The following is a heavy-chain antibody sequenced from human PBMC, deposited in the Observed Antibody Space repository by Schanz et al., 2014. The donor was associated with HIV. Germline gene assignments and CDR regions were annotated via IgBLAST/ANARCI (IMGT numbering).Heavy chain of an antibody. CDR1: GFTFSSYA. Sequence: EVQLVESGGGLVKPGGSLRLSCAASGFTFSSYAMSWVRLAPGKGLEWVSTVGYGGDNTYYADSVEGRFTISRDNSKNTVYLQMNSLRAEDTALYYCAKRGPYTGRYEYFQQWGQGTLVTVSS. CDR3: AKRGPYTGRYEYFQQ. CDR2: VGYGGDNT. V-gene: IGHV3-23*04. J-gene: IGHJ1*01. D-gene: IGHD1-26*01.